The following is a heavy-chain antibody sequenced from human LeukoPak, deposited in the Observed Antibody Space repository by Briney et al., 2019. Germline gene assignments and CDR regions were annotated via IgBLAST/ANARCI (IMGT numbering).Heavy chain of an antibody. J-gene: IGHJ4*02. Sequence: GGSLRLSCAASGFTFRNYSMNWVRQAPGKGLEWVSTISSSSTYIYYADSVKGRFTISRDNAENSVYLQMDSLRGDDTAVYYCARDLSLGAPGGFDYWGQGTLVTVSS. CDR3: ARDLSLGAPGGFDY. D-gene: IGHD3-16*01. CDR2: ISSSSTYI. V-gene: IGHV3-21*01. CDR1: GFTFRNYS.